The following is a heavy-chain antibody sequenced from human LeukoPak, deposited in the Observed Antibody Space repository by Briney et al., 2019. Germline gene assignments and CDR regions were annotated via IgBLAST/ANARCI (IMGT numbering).Heavy chain of an antibody. CDR2: IHYGGST. J-gene: IGHJ3*01. D-gene: IGHD3-22*01. CDR3: ARHSVDESSAYYHSGAFVL. V-gene: IGHV4-59*11. Sequence: SETLSLTRTVASGYITRLYWTWIRQPPGKGLEWIGYIHYGGSTNYNPSLKSRVTISVDTSKKLFSLNMSSVTPADTALYYCARHSVDESSAYYHSGAFVLWGQGTLVTVSS. CDR1: SGYITRLY.